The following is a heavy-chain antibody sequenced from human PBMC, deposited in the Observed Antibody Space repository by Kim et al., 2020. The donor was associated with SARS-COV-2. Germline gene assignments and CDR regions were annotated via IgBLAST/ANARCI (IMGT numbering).Heavy chain of an antibody. CDR3: ARDSQYCSGGTCYSYTMDV. V-gene: IGHV3-33*01. J-gene: IGHJ6*02. CDR2: IWYDVSNK. Sequence: GGSLRLSCVASGFTFSSYGMHWVRQAPGKGLEWVAFIWYDVSNKYYADSVKGRFTISRDNSKNTLYLQMNGLRAEDTAVYYCARDSQYCSGGTCYSYTMDVWGQGTTVTVSS. D-gene: IGHD2-15*01. CDR1: GFTFSSYG.